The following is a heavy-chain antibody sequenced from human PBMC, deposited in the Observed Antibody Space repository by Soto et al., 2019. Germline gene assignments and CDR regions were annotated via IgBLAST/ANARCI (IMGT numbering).Heavy chain of an antibody. V-gene: IGHV4-39*01. CDR2: FHYSGST. D-gene: IGHD3-3*01. J-gene: IGHJ4*02. CDR3: ARGGYDFWSGYLPYYFDY. Sequence: SETLSLTCTVSGGSISSRDSYWGWIRQPPGKGLEWIGSFHYSGSTYYNPSLKSRVTISVDTSKNQLSLRVTSVTAADTAVYYCARGGYDFWSGYLPYYFDYWGQGTLVTV. CDR1: GGSISSRDSY.